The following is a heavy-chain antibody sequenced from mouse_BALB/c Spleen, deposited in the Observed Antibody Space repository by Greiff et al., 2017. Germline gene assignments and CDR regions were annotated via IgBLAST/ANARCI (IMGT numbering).Heavy chain of an antibody. CDR1: GYAFTNYL. Sequence: QVQLQQSGAELVRPGTSVKVSCKASGYAFTNYLIEWVKQRPGQGLEWIGVINPGSGGTNYNEKFKGKAKLTAVTSASTAYMELSSLTNEDSAVYYCTRSEGNYFDYWGQGTTLTVSS. CDR3: TRSEGNYFDY. J-gene: IGHJ2*01. CDR2: INPGSGGT. V-gene: IGHV1-54*01.